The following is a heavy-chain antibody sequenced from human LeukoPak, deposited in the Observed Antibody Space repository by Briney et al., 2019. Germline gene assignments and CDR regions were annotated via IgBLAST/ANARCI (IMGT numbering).Heavy chain of an antibody. CDR1: GYTFTSYY. Sequence: GASVKVSCKASGYTFTSYYMHWVRQAPGQGLEWMGIINPSGGSTSYAQKFQGRVTMTRDTSTSTVYMELSSLRSEDTAVYYCARDWLSPVVPLYYFDYWGQGTLVTVSS. V-gene: IGHV1-46*01. D-gene: IGHD2-2*01. CDR2: INPSGGST. J-gene: IGHJ4*02. CDR3: ARDWLSPVVPLYYFDY.